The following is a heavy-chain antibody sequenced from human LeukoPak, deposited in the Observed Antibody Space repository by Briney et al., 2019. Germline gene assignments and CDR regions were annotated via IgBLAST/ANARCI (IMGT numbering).Heavy chain of an antibody. Sequence: PGGSLRLSCASSGFTFSGSAMHWVRQASGKGLEWVGRIRSKANSYEKAYAASVKGRFNISRDDSKNTAYLQMNSLKTEDTAVYYCTSRRVSGRPIYDYWGQGTLVTVSS. CDR3: TSRRVSGRPIYDY. CDR1: GFTFSGSA. CDR2: IRSKANSYEK. D-gene: IGHD1-26*01. V-gene: IGHV3-73*01. J-gene: IGHJ4*02.